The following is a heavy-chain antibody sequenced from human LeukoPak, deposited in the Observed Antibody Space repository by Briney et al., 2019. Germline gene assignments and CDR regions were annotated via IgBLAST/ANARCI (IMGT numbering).Heavy chain of an antibody. D-gene: IGHD4-23*01. CDR3: ARGSNSPDY. J-gene: IGHJ4*02. CDR1: GDSISSYY. Sequence: PSETLSLTCTVSGDSISSYYWSWIRQPPGKGLEWIGYIYYSGSTTYNPSLKSRVTISVDTSKNQFSLKLTSVTAVDTAVYFCARGSNSPDYWGQGTLVTVSS. V-gene: IGHV4-59*01. CDR2: IYYSGST.